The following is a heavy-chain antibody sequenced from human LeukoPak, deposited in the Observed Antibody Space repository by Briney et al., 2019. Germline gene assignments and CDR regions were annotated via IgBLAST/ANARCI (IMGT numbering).Heavy chain of an antibody. D-gene: IGHD3-10*01. Sequence: ASVKVSCKASGGSFSSYSINWVRQAPGQGLGWMGRIIPIFGATKYAQNFQGRVTITTDESTSTVYMELSSLRSEDTAPYYCARASSDMYDFEIWGQGTMVTVSS. CDR3: ARASSDMYDFEI. CDR1: GGSFSSYS. V-gene: IGHV1-69*05. CDR2: IIPIFGAT. J-gene: IGHJ3*02.